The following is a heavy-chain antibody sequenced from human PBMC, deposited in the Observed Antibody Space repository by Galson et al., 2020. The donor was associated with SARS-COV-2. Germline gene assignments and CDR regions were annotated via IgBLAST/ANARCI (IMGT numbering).Heavy chain of an antibody. V-gene: IGHV3-23*01. CDR3: TRDAYSSSYFDY. CDR2: ISGSGGGT. Sequence: GGSLRLSCAASGFTFSSYAMSWVRQAPWKGLEWVSSISGSGGGTYYADSVKGRFTISRDNSKNTLYLQMDRLRAEDTATYYCTRDAYSSSYFDYWGQGTLVTVSP. D-gene: IGHD6-6*01. J-gene: IGHJ4*02. CDR1: GFTFSSYA.